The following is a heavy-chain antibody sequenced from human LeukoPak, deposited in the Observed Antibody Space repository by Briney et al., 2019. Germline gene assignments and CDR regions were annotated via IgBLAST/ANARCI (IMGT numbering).Heavy chain of an antibody. CDR2: FSGSGDTT. CDR3: AGELQWLFF. D-gene: IGHD3-3*01. CDR1: GFTFSTYA. Sequence: GGSLRLSCAASGFTFSTYAMSWVRQAPGKGLEWVSAFSGSGDTTYYADSVKGRFTISRDNSKSTLYLQMNSLRAEDTAVYYCAGELQWLFFWGQGTLVIVSS. J-gene: IGHJ4*02. V-gene: IGHV3-23*01.